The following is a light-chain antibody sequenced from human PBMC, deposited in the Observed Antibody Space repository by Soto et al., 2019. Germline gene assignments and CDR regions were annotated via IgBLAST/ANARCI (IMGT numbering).Light chain of an antibody. CDR3: CSFAGSHTSPA. J-gene: IGLJ1*01. Sequence: QSVLTQPRSVSGSPGQSVTISCTGTGGDVGGYNFVSWYQLHPGKAPKLMIYDVSKRPSGVPDRFAGSKSGNTASLTISGLQADDEADYYCCSFAGSHTSPAFGGGTKGTVL. CDR1: GGDVGGYNF. V-gene: IGLV2-11*01. CDR2: DVS.